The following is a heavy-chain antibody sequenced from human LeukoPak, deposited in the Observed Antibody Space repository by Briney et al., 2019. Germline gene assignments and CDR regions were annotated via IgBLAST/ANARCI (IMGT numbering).Heavy chain of an antibody. J-gene: IGHJ4*02. CDR3: AGDREGYCNGTTCPASYGSLY. Sequence: GGSLRLSCAASGFTFSSYAMNWVRQAPGKGLEWVSTITGSGSSTYYADSVKGRFTISRDNSKNTLYLQMDSLRADDTAVYYCAGDREGYCNGTTCPASYGSLYWGQGTLVTVSS. CDR2: ITGSGSST. D-gene: IGHD1-14*01. CDR1: GFTFSSYA. V-gene: IGHV3-23*01.